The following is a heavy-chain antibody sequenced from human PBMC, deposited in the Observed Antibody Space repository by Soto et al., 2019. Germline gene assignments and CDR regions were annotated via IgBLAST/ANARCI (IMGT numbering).Heavy chain of an antibody. D-gene: IGHD6-19*01. CDR3: ARGRGVADYYYGMDV. CDR2: IYPGDSDT. J-gene: IGHJ6*02. Sequence: PGESLKISCKGSGYSFTSYWIGWVRQMPGKGLEWMGIIYPGDSDTRYSPSFQGQVTISADKSISTAYLQWGSLKASDTAMYYCARGRGVADYYYGMDVWGQGTTVTVSS. CDR1: GYSFTSYW. V-gene: IGHV5-51*01.